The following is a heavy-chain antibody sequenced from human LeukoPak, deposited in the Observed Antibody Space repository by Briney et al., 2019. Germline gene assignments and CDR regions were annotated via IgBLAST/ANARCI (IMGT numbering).Heavy chain of an antibody. D-gene: IGHD3-22*01. J-gene: IGHJ4*02. CDR1: GFTFSTYG. CDR2: INHSGST. V-gene: IGHV4-34*01. CDR3: ARHELGLRSTYYYDSTQWGYFDY. Sequence: PGGSLRLSCAASGFTFSTYGMSWIRQPPGKGLEWIGEINHSGSTNYNPSLKSRVTISVDTSKNQFSLKLSSVTAADTAVYYCARHELGLRSTYYYDSTQWGYFDYWGQGTLVTVSS.